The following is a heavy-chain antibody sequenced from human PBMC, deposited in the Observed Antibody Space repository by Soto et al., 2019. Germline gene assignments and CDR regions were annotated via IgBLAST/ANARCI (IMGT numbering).Heavy chain of an antibody. CDR1: GFTFSSYG. V-gene: IGHV3-30*03. CDR3: AGGEDWLLVGGSFDY. D-gene: IGHD3-9*01. J-gene: IGHJ4*02. Sequence: GGSLRLSCAASGFTFSSYGMHWVRQAPGKGLEWVAVISYDVSNKYYADSVKGRFTISRDNSKNTLYLQMNSLRAEDTAVYYCAGGEDWLLVGGSFDYWGQGTLVTVSS. CDR2: ISYDVSNK.